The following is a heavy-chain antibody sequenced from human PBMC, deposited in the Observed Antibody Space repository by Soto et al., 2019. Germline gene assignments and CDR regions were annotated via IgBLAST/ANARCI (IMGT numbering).Heavy chain of an antibody. J-gene: IGHJ5*02. CDR1: GGTFSSYA. Sequence: GASVKVSCKASGGTFSSYAISWVRQAPGQGLEWMGGIIPIFGTANYAQKFQGRVTITADESTSTAYMELSSLRSEDTAVYYCARDEGYCSSTSCYFSWFDPWGQGTLVTVSS. V-gene: IGHV1-69*13. CDR3: ARDEGYCSSTSCYFSWFDP. D-gene: IGHD2-2*01. CDR2: IIPIFGTA.